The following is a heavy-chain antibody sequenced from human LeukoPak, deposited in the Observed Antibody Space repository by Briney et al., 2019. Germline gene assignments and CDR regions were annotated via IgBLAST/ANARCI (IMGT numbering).Heavy chain of an antibody. V-gene: IGHV3-23*01. CDR3: AKDPNGDYLGAFDF. D-gene: IGHD4-17*01. J-gene: IGHJ3*01. Sequence: GGSLRLTCRGSGFAFGNYGMTWVRQAPGKGLEWVSAITGSGEGTRYTDAVTGRFTISRDNSRNTLFLQMDSLRADDMAVYYCAKDPNGDYLGAFDFWGPGTLVTVSS. CDR2: ITGSGEGT. CDR1: GFAFGNYG.